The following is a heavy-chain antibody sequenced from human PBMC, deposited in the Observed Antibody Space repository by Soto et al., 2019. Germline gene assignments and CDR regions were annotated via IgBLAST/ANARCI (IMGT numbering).Heavy chain of an antibody. V-gene: IGHV3-9*01. CDR2: ISWNSGSI. J-gene: IGHJ4*02. CDR3: AKEIVVVVAATCPFDY. Sequence: EVQLVESGGGLVQPGRSLRLSCAASGFTFDDYVMHWVRQAPGKGLEWVSGISWNSGSIGYADSVKGRFTISRDNAKNSLYLQMNSLRAEDTALYYCAKEIVVVVAATCPFDYWGQGTLVTVSS. D-gene: IGHD2-15*01. CDR1: GFTFDDYV.